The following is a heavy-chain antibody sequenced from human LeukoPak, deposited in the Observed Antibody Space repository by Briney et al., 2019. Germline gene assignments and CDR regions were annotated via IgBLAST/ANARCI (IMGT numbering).Heavy chain of an antibody. V-gene: IGHV1-69*04. Sequence: SVKVSCKASGGTFSSYAISWVRQAPGQGLEWMGRIIPILGIANYAQKFQGRVTITADKSTSTAYMELSSLRSEDTAVYYCASGSRYDFWSGYPPHYYYYYGMDVWGQGTTVTVSS. D-gene: IGHD3-3*01. J-gene: IGHJ6*02. CDR3: ASGSRYDFWSGYPPHYYYYYGMDV. CDR2: IIPILGIA. CDR1: GGTFSSYA.